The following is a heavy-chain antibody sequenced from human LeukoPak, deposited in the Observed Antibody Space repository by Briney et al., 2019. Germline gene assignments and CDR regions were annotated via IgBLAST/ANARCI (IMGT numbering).Heavy chain of an antibody. V-gene: IGHV1-69*05. Sequence: SVKVSCKASVGTFSSYAISWVRQAPGQGLEWMGGIIPIFGTANYAQKFQGRVTITTDESTSTAYMELSSLRSEDTAVYYCARVYCSSTSCYSFDYWGQGTLVTVSS. J-gene: IGHJ4*02. CDR1: VGTFSSYA. CDR2: IIPIFGTA. CDR3: ARVYCSSTSCYSFDY. D-gene: IGHD2-2*02.